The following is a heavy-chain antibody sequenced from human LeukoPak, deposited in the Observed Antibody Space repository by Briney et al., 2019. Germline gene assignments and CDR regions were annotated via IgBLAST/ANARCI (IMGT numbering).Heavy chain of an antibody. CDR1: GFTFSDYY. D-gene: IGHD2-2*01. V-gene: IGHV3-11*01. J-gene: IGHJ4*02. Sequence: GGSLRLSCAASGFTFSDYYMSWIRQAPGKGLEWVSYISSSGSTIYYADSVKGRFTISRDNAKNSLCLQMNSLRAEDTAMYYCARGRPVAMVVDYWGQGTLVTVSS. CDR3: ARGRPVAMVVDY. CDR2: ISSSGSTI.